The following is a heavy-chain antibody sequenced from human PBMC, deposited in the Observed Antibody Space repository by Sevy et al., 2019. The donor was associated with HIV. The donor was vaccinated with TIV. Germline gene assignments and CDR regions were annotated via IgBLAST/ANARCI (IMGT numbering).Heavy chain of an antibody. D-gene: IGHD2-8*01. CDR2: ISLSGSTI. CDR3: ARESRRCSNGVCYGYYGLDV. V-gene: IGHV3-11*01. J-gene: IGHJ6*02. Sequence: GGPLRLSCAASGFIFSDYYMSWIRQAPGKGLEWVSYISLSGSTIYYADSVKGRFTISRDNAKNSLYLQMNSLRAEDTAMYFCARESRRCSNGVCYGYYGLDVWGQGTTVTVSS. CDR1: GFIFSDYY.